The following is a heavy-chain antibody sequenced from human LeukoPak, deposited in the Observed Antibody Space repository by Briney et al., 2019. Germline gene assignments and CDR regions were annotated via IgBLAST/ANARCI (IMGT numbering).Heavy chain of an antibody. J-gene: IGHJ4*02. CDR3: ARDYYDSSGYLFDY. D-gene: IGHD3-22*01. V-gene: IGHV3-30*04. CDR1: GFTFSSHA. Sequence: GGSLRLSCAASGFTFSSHAMHWVRQAPGEGLEWVAVISYDRSNKYYADSVKGRFTISRDNSKDTLYLQMNSLRTEDTALYYCARDYYDSSGYLFDYWGQGTLVTVSS. CDR2: ISYDRSNK.